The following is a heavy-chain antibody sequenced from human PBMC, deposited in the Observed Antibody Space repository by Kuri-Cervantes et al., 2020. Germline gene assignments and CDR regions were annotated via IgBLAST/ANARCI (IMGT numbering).Heavy chain of an antibody. CDR1: GGTFSSYA. D-gene: IGHD3-3*01. CDR2: ISPYNNNT. J-gene: IGHJ5*02. V-gene: IGHV1-18*01. CDR3: ARSHHDFWRFDP. Sequence: ASVKVSCKASGGTFSSYAISWVRQAPGQGLEWMGWISPYNNNTNYAQKLQGRVTLTTDTSTNTAYMDLRSLQSDDTAVYYCARSHHDFWRFDPWGQGTLVTVSS.